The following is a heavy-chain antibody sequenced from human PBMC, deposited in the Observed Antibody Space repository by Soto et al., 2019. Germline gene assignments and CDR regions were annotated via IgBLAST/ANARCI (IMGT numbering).Heavy chain of an antibody. D-gene: IGHD1-26*01. J-gene: IGHJ4*02. CDR3: AYGESYEGYFDS. CDR1: GGSISSYY. Sequence: QVHLQESGPRLVKPSETLSLPCSVSGGSISSYYWSWIRQPPGKGLEWIGYIYYSGNTNYNPSLKSRVTISVDTSKPHFSLKLSPVTAADTAVYYCAYGESYEGYFDSWGQGALVTVSS. V-gene: IGHV4-59*01. CDR2: IYYSGNT.